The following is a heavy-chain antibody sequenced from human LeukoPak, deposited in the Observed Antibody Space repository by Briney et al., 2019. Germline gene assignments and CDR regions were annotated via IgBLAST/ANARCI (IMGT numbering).Heavy chain of an antibody. D-gene: IGHD2-2*01. V-gene: IGHV1-69*01. CDR3: ASGVVPAAMFLDAFDI. CDR1: GGTFSSYA. Sequence: SVKVSCKASGGTFSSYAISWVRQAPGQGLEWMGGIIPIFGTANYAQKFQGRVTITADESTSTAYMELSSLRSEDTAEYYCASGVVPAAMFLDAFDIWGQGTMVTVSS. J-gene: IGHJ3*02. CDR2: IIPIFGTA.